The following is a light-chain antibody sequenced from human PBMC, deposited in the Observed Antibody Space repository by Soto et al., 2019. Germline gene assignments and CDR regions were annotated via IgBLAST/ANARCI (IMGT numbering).Light chain of an antibody. V-gene: IGKV3-11*01. CDR3: QQRSNWPFT. J-gene: IGKJ2*01. Sequence: EIVLTQSPATLSLSPGERATLSCRASQSVSSCLAWYQQKPGQAPRLLIYDASNRATGIPARFSGSGSGTDFTLTISSLEPEDFAFYYCQQRSNWPFTFGQGTKLEIK. CDR1: QSVSSC. CDR2: DAS.